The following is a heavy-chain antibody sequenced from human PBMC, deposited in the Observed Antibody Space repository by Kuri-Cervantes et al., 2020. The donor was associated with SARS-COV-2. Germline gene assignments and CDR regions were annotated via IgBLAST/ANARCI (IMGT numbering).Heavy chain of an antibody. Sequence: GGSLRLSCAASGFTFSTYGMHWVRQAPGKGLEWVAVIWYDGSNEYYVDSVKGRFTISRDNSKNTLYLQMNSLRAEDTAVYYCAKDPHYDFWSGYCFDYWGQGTLVTVSS. CDR3: AKDPHYDFWSGYCFDY. J-gene: IGHJ4*02. CDR1: GFTFSTYG. CDR2: IWYDGSNE. V-gene: IGHV3-33*06. D-gene: IGHD3-3*01.